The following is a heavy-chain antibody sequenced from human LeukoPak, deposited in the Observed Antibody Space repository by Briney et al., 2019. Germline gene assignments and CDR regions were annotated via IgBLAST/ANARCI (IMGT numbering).Heavy chain of an antibody. CDR3: AKDFYSSSWSFFDY. CDR1: GLTFHYYA. V-gene: IGHV3-9*01. J-gene: IGHJ4*02. D-gene: IGHD6-13*01. Sequence: GGSLTLSCAASGLTFHYYAMRWLGQAAAKGLEWVSGIRWNSCGIGYADSVKGRFTISRDNAKNSLYLQMNSLRAEDTALYYCAKDFYSSSWSFFDYWGQGTLVTVSS. CDR2: IRWNSCGI.